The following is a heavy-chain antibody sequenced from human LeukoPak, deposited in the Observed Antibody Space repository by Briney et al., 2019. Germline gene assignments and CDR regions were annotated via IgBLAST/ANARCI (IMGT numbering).Heavy chain of an antibody. CDR2: IYYSGST. D-gene: IGHD4-17*01. Sequence: TSETLSLTCTVSGGSISSSSYYWGWIRQPPGKGLEWIGSIYYSGSTYYNPSLKSRVTISVDTSKNQFSLKLSSVTAADTAVYYCARDSVKAELDGDYSNYYYYYGMDVWGQGTTVTVSS. CDR1: GGSISSSSYY. V-gene: IGHV4-39*07. J-gene: IGHJ6*02. CDR3: ARDSVKAELDGDYSNYYYYYGMDV.